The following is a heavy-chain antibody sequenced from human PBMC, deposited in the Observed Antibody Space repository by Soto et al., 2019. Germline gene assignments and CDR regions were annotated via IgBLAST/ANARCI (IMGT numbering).Heavy chain of an antibody. CDR2: IWYDGSNK. CDR3: ARDKYQLEISYLDY. CDR1: GFTASSNY. V-gene: IGHV3-33*08. Sequence: GGPLSLSCAASGFTASSNYMTWVRQAPGKGLEWVAVIWYDGSNKYYADSVKGRFTIPRDNSKNTLYLQMNSLRAEDTAVYYCARDKYQLEISYLDYWGQGTLVTVSS. J-gene: IGHJ4*02. D-gene: IGHD2-2*01.